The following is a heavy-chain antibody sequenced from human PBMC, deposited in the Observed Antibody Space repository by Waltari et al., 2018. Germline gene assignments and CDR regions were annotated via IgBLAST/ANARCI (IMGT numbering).Heavy chain of an antibody. CDR3: ARDGSTSDFYYYYMDV. CDR1: GGSISSYY. D-gene: IGHD2-2*01. J-gene: IGHJ6*03. CDR2: SYTRGST. Sequence: QVQLQESGPGLVKPSETLSLTCTVPGGSISSYYWSWIRQPAGKGLEWIGRSYTRGSTNYNPSLKSRVTLSVDTSKNQFSLKLSSVTTADTAVYYCARDGSTSDFYYYYMDVWGKGTTVTVSS. V-gene: IGHV4-4*07.